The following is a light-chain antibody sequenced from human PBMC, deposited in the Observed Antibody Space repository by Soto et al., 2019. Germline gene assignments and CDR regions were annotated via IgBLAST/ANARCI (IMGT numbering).Light chain of an antibody. CDR1: TSNIGSNT. CDR2: SDN. V-gene: IGLV1-44*01. Sequence: QSVLTQPPSASGTPGQRVIISCSGSTSNIGSNTVNWYQQLPGTAPKLLIYSDNQRPSGVPDRFSGSKSGTSASLAISGLQSADEAEYHCSTWDDSLRGEVVFGGGTKLTVL. CDR3: STWDDSLRGEVV. J-gene: IGLJ3*02.